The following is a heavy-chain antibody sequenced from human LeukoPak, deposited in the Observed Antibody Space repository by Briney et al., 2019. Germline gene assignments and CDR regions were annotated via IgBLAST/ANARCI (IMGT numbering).Heavy chain of an antibody. V-gene: IGHV4-30-2*01. CDR1: GGSISSRGYG. CDR2: IYHSGST. CDR3: ATETPSPYYGMDV. Sequence: SESLSLTYAVSGGSISSRGYGSAWLRQTPGNGLELFGYIYHSGSTYYNPSLQSRVTISVERSKNQFSLKRSSVSAADTAVYYCATETPSPYYGMDVWGKRTTVTVSS. J-gene: IGHJ6*04.